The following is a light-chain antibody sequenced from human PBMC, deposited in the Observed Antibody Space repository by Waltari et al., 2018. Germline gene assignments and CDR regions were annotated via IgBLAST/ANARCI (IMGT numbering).Light chain of an antibody. Sequence: DIQMTQSPSSLSASVGDSVTITCRASQSITNYLNWYKQKPGKAPKLLIYAASRLHSGVPSRFSGSGFGTDFTLNIRRLQGEDVATYYCIQGEQTPRTFGHGTTVDIK. V-gene: IGKV1-39*01. CDR1: QSITNY. CDR2: AAS. J-gene: IGKJ3*01. CDR3: IQGEQTPRT.